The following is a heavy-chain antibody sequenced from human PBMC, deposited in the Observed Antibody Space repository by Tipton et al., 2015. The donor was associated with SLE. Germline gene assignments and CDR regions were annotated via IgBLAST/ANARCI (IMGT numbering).Heavy chain of an antibody. J-gene: IGHJ4*02. Sequence: TLSLTCTVSGGSISSSSYYWGWIRQPPGKGLEWIGEINHSGGTNYNPSLKSRVTISVDTSKNQFSLKLSSVTAADTAVYYCARAGRWLVRFFDYWGQGTLVTVSS. CDR3: ARAGRWLVRFFDY. CDR2: INHSGGT. CDR1: GGSISSSSYY. V-gene: IGHV4-39*01. D-gene: IGHD6-19*01.